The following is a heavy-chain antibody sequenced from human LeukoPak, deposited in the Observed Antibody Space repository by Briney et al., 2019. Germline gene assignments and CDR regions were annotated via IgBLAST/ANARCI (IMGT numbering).Heavy chain of an antibody. CDR1: GITVSSNY. CDR2: FYSGGSA. J-gene: IGHJ3*02. Sequence: GGSLRLSCAASGITVSSNYMSWVRQAPGMGLEWVSVFYSGGSAYYADSVKGRFNISRDNSKNTLYLQMDSLRADDTAVYYCARDTSYTSSGGSCGDIWGQGTMVTVSS. V-gene: IGHV3-66*01. D-gene: IGHD2-15*01. CDR3: ARDTSYTSSGGSCGDI.